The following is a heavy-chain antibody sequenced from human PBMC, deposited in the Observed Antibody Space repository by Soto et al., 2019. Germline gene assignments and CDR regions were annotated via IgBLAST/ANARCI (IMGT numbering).Heavy chain of an antibody. Sequence: GGSVRLSCAASGFTFSSYWMSWVRQAPGKGLEWVANIKQDGSEKYYVDSVKGRFTISRDNAKNSLYLQMNSLRAEDTAVYYCARDAGPNYDYVWGSYRTFDYWGQGTLVTVSP. D-gene: IGHD3-16*02. CDR1: GFTFSSYW. V-gene: IGHV3-7*03. CDR3: ARDAGPNYDYVWGSYRTFDY. J-gene: IGHJ4*02. CDR2: IKQDGSEK.